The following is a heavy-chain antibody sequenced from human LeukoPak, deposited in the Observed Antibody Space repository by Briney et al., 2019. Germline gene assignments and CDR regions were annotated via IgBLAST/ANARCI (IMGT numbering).Heavy chain of an antibody. V-gene: IGHV3-21*04. CDR3: AKQEQWLVHPSYYFDY. Sequence: GGSLRLSCAASGFTFSSYSMNWVRQAPGKGLEWVSSISSSSSYIYYADSVKGRFTISRDNSKNTLYLQMNSLRAEDTAVYYCAKQEQWLVHPSYYFDYWGQGTLVTVSS. CDR2: ISSSSSYI. D-gene: IGHD6-19*01. CDR1: GFTFSSYS. J-gene: IGHJ4*02.